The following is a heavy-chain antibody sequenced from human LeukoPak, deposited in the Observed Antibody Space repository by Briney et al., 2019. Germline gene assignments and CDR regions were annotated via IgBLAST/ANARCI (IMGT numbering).Heavy chain of an antibody. V-gene: IGHV4-39*01. CDR3: ARRPETLNSYYDFWSGYYRGVDAFDI. J-gene: IGHJ3*02. CDR2: IYYSGST. D-gene: IGHD3-3*01. Sequence: SETLSLTCTVSGGSISSSSYYWGWIRQPPGKGLEWIGSIYYSGSTYYNPSLKSRVTISVDTSKNQFSLKLRSVTAADTAVYYCARRPETLNSYYDFWSGYYRGVDAFDIWGQGTMVTVSS. CDR1: GGSISSSSYY.